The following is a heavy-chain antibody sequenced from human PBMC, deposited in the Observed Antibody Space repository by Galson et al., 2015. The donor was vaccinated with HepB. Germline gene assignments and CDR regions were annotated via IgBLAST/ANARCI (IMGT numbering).Heavy chain of an antibody. V-gene: IGHV3-23*01. J-gene: IGHJ4*02. D-gene: IGHD1-1*01. CDR3: AKGTTDIDY. Sequence: SLRLSCAASGFTFSRLGMTWVRQAPGKVLECVSAIGVRGTTDYSDSVKGRFIISRDNSKNMLYLQMNNLRAEDTAVYYCAKGTTDIDYWGQGTLVTVSS. CDR2: IGVRGTT. CDR1: GFTFSRLG.